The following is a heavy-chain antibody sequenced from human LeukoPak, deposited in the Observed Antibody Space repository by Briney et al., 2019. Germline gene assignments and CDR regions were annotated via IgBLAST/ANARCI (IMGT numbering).Heavy chain of an antibody. CDR2: IYGGGGT. CDR1: GFTVSSSY. V-gene: IGHV3-53*01. D-gene: IGHD3-10*01. J-gene: IGHJ5*02. Sequence: PGGSLRLSCAASGFTVSSSYMSWVRQAPGKGLEWVSVIYGGGGTYYADSVKGRFTISRDTSYNTVNLDMNSLRGEDTAVYYCARWPGAWYGEDPWGQGTLVTVSS. CDR3: ARWPGAWYGEDP.